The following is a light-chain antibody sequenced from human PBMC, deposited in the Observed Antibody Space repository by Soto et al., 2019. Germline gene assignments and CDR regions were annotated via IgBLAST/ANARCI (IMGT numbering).Light chain of an antibody. V-gene: IGKV1-39*01. CDR3: QQSDITPIT. CDR1: QSISRY. J-gene: IGKJ5*01. CDR2: AAS. Sequence: DIPRIQSPSSLSASVGDRFIITCRASQSISRYLNWYQQKPGKAPKLLIDAASRLHSVVPSRFSGSGSGTDCTLTISKLQPEDFATYYCQQSDITPITVGQGTRLEIK.